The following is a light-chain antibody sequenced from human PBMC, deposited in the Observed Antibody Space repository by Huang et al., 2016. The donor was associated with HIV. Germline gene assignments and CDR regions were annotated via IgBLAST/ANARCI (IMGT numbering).Light chain of an antibody. CDR3: QQRSAWPLT. CDR1: QSVRSY. V-gene: IGKV3-11*01. Sequence: EIVLTQSPATLSLSPGERATLSCRASQSVRSYLAWYQQKPSQAPRLLIYDASNRATGIPAMFSGSGSGTDFTLTISNLQSEDFAVYYCQQRSAWPLTFGGGTKVEI. CDR2: DAS. J-gene: IGKJ4*01.